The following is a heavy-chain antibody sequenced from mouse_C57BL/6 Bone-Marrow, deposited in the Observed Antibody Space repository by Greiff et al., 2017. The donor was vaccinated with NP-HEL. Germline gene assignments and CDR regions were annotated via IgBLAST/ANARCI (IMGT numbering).Heavy chain of an antibody. V-gene: IGHV1-76*01. CDR1: GYTFTDYY. CDR2: IYPGSGNT. J-gene: IGHJ4*01. CDR3: ARDGYLLWLRRDYAMDY. Sequence: QVQLQQSGAELVRPGASVKLSCKASGYTFTDYYINWVKQRPGQGLEWIARIYPGSGNTYYNEKFKGKATLTAEKSSSTAYMQLSSLTSEDSAVYFRARDGYLLWLRRDYAMDYWGQGTSVTVSS. D-gene: IGHD2-2*01.